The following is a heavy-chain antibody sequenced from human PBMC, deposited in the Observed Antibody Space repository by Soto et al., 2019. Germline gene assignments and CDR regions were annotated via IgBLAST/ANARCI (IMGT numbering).Heavy chain of an antibody. Sequence: QVQLVQSGAEVKKPGASVKVSCKASGYTFTSYDINWVRQATGQGLEWMGGMNPNSGNTGYAQKFQGRVTMTRNTSISTAYMELSSLRSEDTAVYYCARGLRSRIAAGDWFDPWGQGTLVTVSS. V-gene: IGHV1-8*01. CDR2: MNPNSGNT. CDR3: ARGLRSRIAAGDWFDP. CDR1: GYTFTSYD. D-gene: IGHD6-25*01. J-gene: IGHJ5*02.